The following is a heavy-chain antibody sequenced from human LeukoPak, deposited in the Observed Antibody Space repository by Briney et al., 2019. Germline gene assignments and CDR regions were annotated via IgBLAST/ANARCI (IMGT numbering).Heavy chain of an antibody. CDR3: ARAKGSFGSYPDY. CDR2: IYYSGST. V-gene: IGHV4-59*06. Sequence: SETLSLTCSVSGDSISIYYWSWIRQHPGKGLEWIGYIYYSGSTYYNPSLKSRLTISVDTSKNQFSLKLSSVTAADTAVYYCARAKGSFGSYPDYWGQGTLVTVSS. CDR1: GDSISIYY. J-gene: IGHJ4*02. D-gene: IGHD1-26*01.